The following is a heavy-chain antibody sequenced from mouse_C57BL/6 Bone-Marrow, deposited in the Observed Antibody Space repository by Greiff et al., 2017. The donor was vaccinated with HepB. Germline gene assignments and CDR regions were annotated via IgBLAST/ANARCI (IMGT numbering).Heavy chain of an antibody. J-gene: IGHJ4*01. V-gene: IGHV1-80*01. CDR1: GYAFSSYW. CDR2: IYPGDGDT. D-gene: IGHD1-1*01. CDR3: ARSFITTVVARGYYYAMDY. Sequence: VQLQQSGAELVKPGASVKISCKASGYAFSSYWMNWVKQRPGKGLEWIGQIYPGDGDTNYNGKFKGKATLTADKSSSTAYMQLSSLTSEDSAVYFCARSFITTVVARGYYYAMDYWGQGTSVPVSS.